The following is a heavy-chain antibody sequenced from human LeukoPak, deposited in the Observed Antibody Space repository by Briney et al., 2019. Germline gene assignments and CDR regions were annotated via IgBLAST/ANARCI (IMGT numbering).Heavy chain of an antibody. D-gene: IGHD3-10*01. Sequence: GGSLRLSCAASGFTFSSYGMHWVRQAPAKGLEWVAFIRYDSTDKYYADSVKGRFTISRDNSKNTLYLQMNSLRAEDTAVYYCASETYYYGSGSYYINWFDPWGQGTLVTVSS. V-gene: IGHV3-30*02. CDR2: IRYDSTDK. J-gene: IGHJ5*02. CDR1: GFTFSSYG. CDR3: ASETYYYGSGSYYINWFDP.